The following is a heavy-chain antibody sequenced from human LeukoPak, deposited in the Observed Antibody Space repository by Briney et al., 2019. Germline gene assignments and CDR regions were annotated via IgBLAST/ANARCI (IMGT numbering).Heavy chain of an antibody. Sequence: GGSLRLSFAASGFTFSSYGMHWVRRAPGKGLEWVAVISYDGSNKYYADSVKGRFTISRDNAKNSLYLQMNSLRAEDTAVYYCARWLGATTYYFDYWGQGTLVTVSS. CDR2: ISYDGSNK. D-gene: IGHD1-26*01. CDR1: GFTFSSYG. CDR3: ARWLGATTYYFDY. V-gene: IGHV3-30*03. J-gene: IGHJ4*02.